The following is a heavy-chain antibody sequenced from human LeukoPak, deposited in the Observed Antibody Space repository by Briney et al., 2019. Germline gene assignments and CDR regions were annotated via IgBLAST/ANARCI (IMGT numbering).Heavy chain of an antibody. D-gene: IGHD1-26*01. CDR3: AKRKVEWELDY. J-gene: IGHJ4*02. Sequence: GRSLRLSCGASGSTFSSFAMHWVRQAPGKGLEWVAVISYDGTNKYYADSVKGRFAISRDNSKNTLYLQMNSLRAEDTAVYYCAKRKVEWELDYWGQGTLVTVSS. CDR2: ISYDGTNK. V-gene: IGHV3-30*18. CDR1: GSTFSSFA.